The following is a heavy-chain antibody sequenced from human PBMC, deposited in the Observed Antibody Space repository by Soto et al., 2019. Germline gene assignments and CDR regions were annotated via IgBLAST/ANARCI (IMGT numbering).Heavy chain of an antibody. Sequence: RLCGASGGFTVLICVVNLSRQAQGKGLEGVSVIGEGGTPTYYADSVKGRFTISRDNSGNTLFLEMHSLRAEDTAVYYCARYIPGVRYYGMDVWGQGTTVTVSS. V-gene: IGHV3-23*01. CDR3: ARYIPGVRYYGMDV. J-gene: IGHJ6*02. CDR2: IGEGGTPT. D-gene: IGHD2-2*01. CDR1: GFTVLICV.